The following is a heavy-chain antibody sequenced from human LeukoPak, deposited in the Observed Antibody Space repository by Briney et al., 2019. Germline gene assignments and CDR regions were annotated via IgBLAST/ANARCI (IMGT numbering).Heavy chain of an antibody. Sequence: PGGSLRLSCAAPGFTFSSYGMHWVRQAPGKGLEWVAVISYDGSNKYYADSVKGRFTISRDNSKNTLYLQMNSLRAEDTAVYYCAKQYCSSTSCFLGEYYGMDVWGQGTTVTVSS. CDR2: ISYDGSNK. J-gene: IGHJ6*02. D-gene: IGHD2-2*01. V-gene: IGHV3-30*18. CDR3: AKQYCSSTSCFLGEYYGMDV. CDR1: GFTFSSYG.